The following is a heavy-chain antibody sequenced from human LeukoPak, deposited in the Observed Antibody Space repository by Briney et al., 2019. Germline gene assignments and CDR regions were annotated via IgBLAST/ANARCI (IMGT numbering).Heavy chain of an antibody. CDR2: ISHTGST. J-gene: IGHJ4*02. CDR3: ARFSSIAAAFDY. CDR1: GFSISSGYY. V-gene: IGHV4-38-2*02. Sequence: SETLSLTCTVSGFSISSGYYWGCIRQPPGKGLEWIGSISHTGSTYYNPSLKSRVTISIDTSKNQFSLKLSSVTASDTAVYYCARFSSIAAAFDYWGLGTLVTVSS. D-gene: IGHD6-13*01.